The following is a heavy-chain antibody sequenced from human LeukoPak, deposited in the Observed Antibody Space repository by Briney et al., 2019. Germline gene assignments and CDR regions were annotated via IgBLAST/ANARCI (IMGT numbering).Heavy chain of an antibody. V-gene: IGHV3-21*01. CDR3: ARWPYSSSYYFDY. D-gene: IGHD6-6*01. CDR1: GFTFSSYS. J-gene: IGHJ4*02. CDR2: ISSSSYI. Sequence: GGSLRLSCAASGFTFSSYSMNWVRQAPGKGLEWGSSISSSSYIYYADSVKGRFTISRDNAKNSLYLQMNSLRAEDTAVYYCARWPYSSSYYFDYWGQGTLVTVSS.